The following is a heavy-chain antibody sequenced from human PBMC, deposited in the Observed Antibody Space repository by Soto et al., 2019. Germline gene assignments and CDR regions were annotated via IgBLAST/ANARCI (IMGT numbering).Heavy chain of an antibody. CDR2: IYSGGYT. J-gene: IGHJ4*02. Sequence: EVQLVESGGGLIQPGGSLRLSCAVSGFTVSNNYMSWVRQAPGKGLEGVSVIYSGGYTAYGDSVKGRFTISRDNSKNTLHLQKNGRDPDATAFYYWTTDPGGGGYWGQGTLVTVSS. V-gene: IGHV3-53*01. CDR1: GFTVSNNY. D-gene: IGHD3-10*01. CDR3: TTDPGGGGY.